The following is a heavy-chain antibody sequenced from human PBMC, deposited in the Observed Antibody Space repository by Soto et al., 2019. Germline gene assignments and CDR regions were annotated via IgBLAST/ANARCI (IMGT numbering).Heavy chain of an antibody. D-gene: IGHD4-4*01. J-gene: IGHJ4*02. CDR2: ISGGGSNT. Sequence: EVQLLESGGGLVQPGGSLRLSCAASGFTSTSYAINWVRQAPGKGLEWVSTISGGGSNTYYSDSVKGRFTISRDNSKNTLYLQMNSLRAEDSAIYYCARDARRSNPPSYFDSWGQGTLVTVSS. CDR3: ARDARRSNPPSYFDS. V-gene: IGHV3-23*01. CDR1: GFTSTSYA.